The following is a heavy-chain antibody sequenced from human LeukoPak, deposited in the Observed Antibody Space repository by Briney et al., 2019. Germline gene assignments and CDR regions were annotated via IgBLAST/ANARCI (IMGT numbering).Heavy chain of an antibody. Sequence: PSETLSLTCTVSGGSISSYYWSWIRQPPGKGLEWIGYIYYSGSTNYNPSLKSRVTISVDTSKNQFSLKLSSVTAADTAVYYCARGADEAHYWGRGTLVTVSS. CDR3: ARGADEAHY. CDR2: IYYSGST. D-gene: IGHD5-24*01. V-gene: IGHV4-59*01. J-gene: IGHJ4*02. CDR1: GGSISSYY.